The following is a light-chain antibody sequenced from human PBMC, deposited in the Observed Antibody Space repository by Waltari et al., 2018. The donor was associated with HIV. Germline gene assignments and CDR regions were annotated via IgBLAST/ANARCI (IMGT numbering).Light chain of an antibody. V-gene: IGLV2-14*03. Sequence: QSALTQPASVSGSPGQSITISCTGTNSDVGGYNYVSWYQQHPGKAPKLMIYDVSNRPSGVSNRFSGSKSDNTASLTISGLQAEDEADYYCSAYTSTSTVLFGGGTKLTVL. CDR3: SAYTSTSTVL. J-gene: IGLJ2*01. CDR2: DVS. CDR1: NSDVGGYNY.